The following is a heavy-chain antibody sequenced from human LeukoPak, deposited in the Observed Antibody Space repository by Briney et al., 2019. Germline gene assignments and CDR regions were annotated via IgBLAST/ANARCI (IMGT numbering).Heavy chain of an antibody. D-gene: IGHD5-18*01. V-gene: IGHV6-1*01. CDR3: ARDYQYSYGFGPLSYFDY. CDR1: GDSVSSNSAA. CDR2: TYYRSKWYN. Sequence: SQTLSLTCAISGDSVSSNSAAWNWIRQSPSRGLEWLGRTYYRSKWYNDYAVSVKSRITINPDTSKNQFSLQLNSVTPEDTAVYYCARDYQYSYGFGPLSYFDYWGQGTLVTVSS. J-gene: IGHJ4*02.